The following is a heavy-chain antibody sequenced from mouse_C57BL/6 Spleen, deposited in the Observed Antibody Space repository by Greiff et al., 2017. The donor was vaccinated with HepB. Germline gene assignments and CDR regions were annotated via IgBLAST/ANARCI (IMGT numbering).Heavy chain of an antibody. CDR3: TIPFITTVRFDY. V-gene: IGHV1-15*01. CDR1: GYTFTDYE. Sequence: QVQLQQSGAELVRPGASVTLSCKASGYTFTDYEMHWVKQTPVHGLEWIGAIDPETGGTAYNQKFKGKAILTADKSSSTAYMELRSLTSEDSAVYYCTIPFITTVRFDYWGQGTTLTVSS. CDR2: IDPETGGT. J-gene: IGHJ2*01. D-gene: IGHD1-1*01.